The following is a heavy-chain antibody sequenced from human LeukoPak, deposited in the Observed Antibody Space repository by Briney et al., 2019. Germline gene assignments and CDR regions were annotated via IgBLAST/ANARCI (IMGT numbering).Heavy chain of an antibody. D-gene: IGHD6-6*01. CDR1: GFTFSSYW. Sequence: GSLRLSCAASGFTFSSYWMHWVRQTPGRGLVWVSRISTDGSSTSYADSVKGRFTISRDNAKNTLYLQMNSLRAEDTAVYYCAGTIAARGSDYWGQGTLVTVSS. J-gene: IGHJ4*02. CDR2: ISTDGSST. V-gene: IGHV3-74*01. CDR3: AGTIAARGSDY.